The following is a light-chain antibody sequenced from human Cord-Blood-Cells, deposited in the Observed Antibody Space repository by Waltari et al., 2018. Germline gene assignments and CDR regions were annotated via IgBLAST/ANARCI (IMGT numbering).Light chain of an antibody. Sequence: QYALTQPASVSGSPGQSITISCTGTSSDVGGYNYVSWYQQHPGKAPKLMIYEVSNRPSGVSNRFSGSNSGNTASLTISGLQAEDEADYYCSPYTSSSTLVFGTGTKVTVL. CDR3: SPYTSSSTLV. CDR2: EVS. V-gene: IGLV2-14*01. J-gene: IGLJ1*01. CDR1: SSDVGGYNY.